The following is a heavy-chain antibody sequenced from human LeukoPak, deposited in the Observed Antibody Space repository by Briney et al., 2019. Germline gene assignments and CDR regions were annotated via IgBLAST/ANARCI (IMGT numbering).Heavy chain of an antibody. Sequence: GGSLKLSCAASGFTFSGSAMHWVRQASGKGLEWVGRIRSKANSYATACAASVKGRFTISRDDSKNTAYLQMNSLKTEDTAVYYCTREYCSSTSCYNYWGQGTLVTVSS. J-gene: IGHJ4*02. CDR2: IRSKANSYAT. CDR3: TREYCSSTSCYNY. D-gene: IGHD2-2*02. CDR1: GFTFSGSA. V-gene: IGHV3-73*01.